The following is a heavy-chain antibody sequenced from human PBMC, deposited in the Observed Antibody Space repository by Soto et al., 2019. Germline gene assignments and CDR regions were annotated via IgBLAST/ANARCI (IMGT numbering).Heavy chain of an antibody. CDR2: IWYDGTNK. CDR1: GFNFSTSG. D-gene: IGHD6-6*01. V-gene: IGHV3-33*01. Sequence: QVQLVESGGGVVQPGRSLRLSCAASGFNFSTSGMHWVRQAPGKGLEWVAVIWYDGTNKYYADSVKGRFTISRHNSKNTLYLQMTSLRAEDTAVYYCAGAEASDASLAARYYYYSYMDVWGKGTTVTVSS. J-gene: IGHJ6*03. CDR3: AGAEASDASLAARYYYYSYMDV.